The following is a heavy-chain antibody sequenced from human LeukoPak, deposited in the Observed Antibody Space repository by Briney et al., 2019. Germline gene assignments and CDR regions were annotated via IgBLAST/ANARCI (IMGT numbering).Heavy chain of an antibody. CDR3: ARDATMGYDIPHYFDY. CDR2: INWNGGST. V-gene: IGHV3-20*04. CDR1: GFTFDDYG. J-gene: IGHJ4*02. Sequence: GGSLRLSCAASGFTFDDYGMSWVRQAPGKGLEWVSGINWNGGSTGYADSVKGRFTISRDNAKNSLYLQMNSLRAEDTALYYCARDATMGYDIPHYFDYWGQGTLVTVSS. D-gene: IGHD5-12*01.